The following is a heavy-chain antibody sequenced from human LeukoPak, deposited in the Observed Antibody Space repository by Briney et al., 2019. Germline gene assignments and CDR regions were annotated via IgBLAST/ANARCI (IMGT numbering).Heavy chain of an antibody. D-gene: IGHD3-22*01. CDR1: GGSISSGGYY. Sequence: SETLSLTCTVSGGSISSGGYYWSWIRQHPGKGLEWIGNIYYSGSTYYNPSLKSRVTISVDTSKNQFSLRLSSVTAADTAVYYCARVENVIYYDSRAGAFDIWGQGTMVTVSS. CDR2: IYYSGST. J-gene: IGHJ3*02. CDR3: ARVENVIYYDSRAGAFDI. V-gene: IGHV4-31*03.